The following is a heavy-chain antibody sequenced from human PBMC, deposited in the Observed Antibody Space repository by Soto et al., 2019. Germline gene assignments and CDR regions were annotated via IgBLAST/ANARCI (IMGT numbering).Heavy chain of an antibody. D-gene: IGHD1-26*01. CDR1: GFTLTDYW. CDR2: MNPDGSEQ. V-gene: IGHV3-7*04. Sequence: EVHLVESGGGLVQPGGSLRLSCAASGFTLTDYWMTWVRQAPGKGLEGVANMNPDGSEQYYLDSVKGRFTISRDNAKNSLYLQMNSLRGEDTAVYYCTRDLNHDSGPWGQGTQVIVSS. J-gene: IGHJ5*02. CDR3: TRDLNHDSGP.